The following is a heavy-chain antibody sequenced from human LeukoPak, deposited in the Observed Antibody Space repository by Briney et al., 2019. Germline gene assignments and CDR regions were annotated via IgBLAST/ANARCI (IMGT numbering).Heavy chain of an antibody. CDR2: ISYDGSNK. Sequence: GGSLRLSCAASGFTLSSYAMHWVRQAPGKGLEWVAVISYDGSNKYYADSVKGRFAISRDNSKNMLYLQMNSLRPEDTAVYYCAREQYYYLDFWGKGTTVTVSS. CDR1: GFTLSSYA. CDR3: AREQYYYLDF. V-gene: IGHV3-30*09. J-gene: IGHJ6*03.